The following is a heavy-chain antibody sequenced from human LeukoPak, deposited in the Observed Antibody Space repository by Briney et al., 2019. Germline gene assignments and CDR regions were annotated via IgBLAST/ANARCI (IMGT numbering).Heavy chain of an antibody. CDR1: GFRFDDHA. D-gene: IGHD1-1*01. CDR3: ARDSGNNWDANYFDA. Sequence: GGSLRLSCAASGFRFDDHAMSWVRQAPGKGLESVAGINWNAGTTGYRGSVKGRFTISRDNAKNSLYLQMNSLRAEDTALYYCARDSGNNWDANYFDAWGQGTLVTVSS. V-gene: IGHV3-20*04. J-gene: IGHJ5*02. CDR2: INWNAGTT.